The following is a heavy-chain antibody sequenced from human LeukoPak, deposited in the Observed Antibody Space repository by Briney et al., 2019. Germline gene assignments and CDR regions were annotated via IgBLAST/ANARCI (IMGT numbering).Heavy chain of an antibody. D-gene: IGHD3-16*02. J-gene: IGHJ6*03. CDR2: INHSGST. CDR1: SGSFSGYY. V-gene: IGHV4-34*01. Sequence: KPSETLSLTCAVYSGSFSGYYWSWIRQPPGKGLEWIGEINHSGSTKYNPSLKSRVTISVDTSKNQFSLTLSSVTAADTAVYYCGRGPVGYTSYYMDVWGKGTTVTVSS. CDR3: GRGPVGYTSYYMDV.